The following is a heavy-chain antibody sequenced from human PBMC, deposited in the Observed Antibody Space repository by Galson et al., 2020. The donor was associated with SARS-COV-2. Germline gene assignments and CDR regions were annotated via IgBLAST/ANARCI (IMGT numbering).Heavy chain of an antibody. CDR3: AHRRSGWYGNYFDY. Sequence: KMSGPTLVKPTQTLTLTCTFSGFSLSTSGLGVGWIRQPQGKALEWIALHYWDDDKRYSPSLNSRLTITKDTSKNQVVRTMTNMDPVDTATYYCAHRRSGWYGNYFDYWGQGTLVTVSS. J-gene: IGHJ4*02. D-gene: IGHD6-19*01. CDR2: HYWDDDK. CDR1: GFSLSTSGLG. V-gene: IGHV2-5*02.